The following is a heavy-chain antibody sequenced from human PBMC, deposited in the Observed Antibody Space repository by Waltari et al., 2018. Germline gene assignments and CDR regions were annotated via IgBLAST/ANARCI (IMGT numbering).Heavy chain of an antibody. CDR2: IYHSGST. CDR1: GYSISSGYY. J-gene: IGHJ4*02. CDR3: ARWGSGY. V-gene: IGHV4-38-2*01. D-gene: IGHD3-16*01. Sequence: QVQLQESGPGLVKPSETLSLTCAVPGYSISSGYYWGWIRPPPGKGLEWIGSIYHSGSTYYNPPLKSRVTISVDTSKNQFSLKLSSVTAADTAVYYCARWGSGYWGQGTLVTVSS.